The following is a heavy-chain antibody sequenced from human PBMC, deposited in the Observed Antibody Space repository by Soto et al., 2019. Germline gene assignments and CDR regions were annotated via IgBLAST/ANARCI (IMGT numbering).Heavy chain of an antibody. Sequence: EVQLVESGGGLVQPGGSLRLSCAASGFTFSSDWMHWVRQAPGKGLVWVSRINSDGSSTSYADSVKGRVTISRDNAKTTLYLQMNSLRAEDTAVYYCARGLRYCSGGSCLGAFDIWGQGTMVTVSS. J-gene: IGHJ3*02. D-gene: IGHD2-15*01. CDR2: INSDGSST. CDR3: ARGLRYCSGGSCLGAFDI. V-gene: IGHV3-74*01. CDR1: GFTFSSDW.